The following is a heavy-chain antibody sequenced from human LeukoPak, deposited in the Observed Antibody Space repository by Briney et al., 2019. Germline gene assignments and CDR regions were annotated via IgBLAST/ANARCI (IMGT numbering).Heavy chain of an antibody. D-gene: IGHD2-2*01. Sequence: PSETLSLTCAVSGGSISSSNWWSWVRQPPGQGLEWIGEIYHSGSTNYNPSLKSRVTISVDKSKNQFSLKLSSVTAADTAVYYCAHHCSSTSCPDYWGQGTLVTVSS. CDR1: GGSISSSNW. J-gene: IGHJ4*02. V-gene: IGHV4-4*02. CDR3: AHHCSSTSCPDY. CDR2: IYHSGST.